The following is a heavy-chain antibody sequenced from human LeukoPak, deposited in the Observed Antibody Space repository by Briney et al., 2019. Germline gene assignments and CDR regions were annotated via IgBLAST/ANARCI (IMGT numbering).Heavy chain of an antibody. V-gene: IGHV1-18*01. J-gene: IGHJ4*02. Sequence: GASVKVSCKASGCTFTSYGISWVRQAPGQGLEWMGWISAYNGNTNYAQKLQGRVTMTTDTSTSTAYMELRSLRSDDTAVYYCAQAHLACSSCPTFDYWGQGTLVTVSS. CDR1: GCTFTSYG. D-gene: IGHD2-2*01. CDR2: ISAYNGNT. CDR3: AQAHLACSSCPTFDY.